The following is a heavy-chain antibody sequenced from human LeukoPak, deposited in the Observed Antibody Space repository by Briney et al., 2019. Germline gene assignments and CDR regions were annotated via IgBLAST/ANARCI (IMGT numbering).Heavy chain of an antibody. Sequence: ASVEVSFKASGYTFTSYYMHWVRQAPGQGLEWMGIINPSGGSTSYAQKFQGRVTMTRDTSTSTVYMELSSLRSEDTAVYYCATPGNYYDSSALLEVDIWGQGTMVTVSS. J-gene: IGHJ3*02. CDR2: INPSGGST. V-gene: IGHV1-46*03. CDR3: ATPGNYYDSSALLEVDI. D-gene: IGHD3-22*01. CDR1: GYTFTSYY.